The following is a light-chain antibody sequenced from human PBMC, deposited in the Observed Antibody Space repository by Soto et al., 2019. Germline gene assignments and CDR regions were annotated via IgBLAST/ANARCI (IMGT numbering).Light chain of an antibody. J-gene: IGLJ2*01. CDR1: SSDVGDYNY. CDR2: EVS. Sequence: QSALTQPPSASGSPGQSVTISCTGTSSDVGDYNYVSWYQHHPGKAPKLMIYEVSKRPSGVPDRFSGSKSGNTASLTVSGLQAEDEADYYCSSYAGSNNFGVFGGGTKVTVL. V-gene: IGLV2-8*01. CDR3: SSYAGSNNFGV.